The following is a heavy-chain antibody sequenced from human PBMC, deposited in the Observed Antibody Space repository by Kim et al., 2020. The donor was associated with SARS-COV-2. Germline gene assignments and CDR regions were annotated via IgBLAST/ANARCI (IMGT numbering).Heavy chain of an antibody. CDR3: ASSKSITMVRGVIISDAFDI. CDR2: ISYDGSNK. CDR1: GFTFSSYA. J-gene: IGHJ3*02. D-gene: IGHD3-10*01. V-gene: IGHV3-30*04. Sequence: GGSLRLSCAASGFTFSSYAMHWVRQAPGKGLEWVAVISYDGSNKYYADSVKGRFTISRDNSKNTLYLQMNSLRAEDTAVYYCASSKSITMVRGVIISDAFDIWGQGTMVTVSS.